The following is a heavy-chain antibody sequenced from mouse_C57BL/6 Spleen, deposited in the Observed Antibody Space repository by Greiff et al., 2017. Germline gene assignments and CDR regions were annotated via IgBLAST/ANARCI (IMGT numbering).Heavy chain of an antibody. V-gene: IGHV3-6*01. CDR1: GYSITSGYY. D-gene: IGHD2-3*01. J-gene: IGHJ1*03. Sequence: VMLQASGPGLVKPSQSLSLTCSFTGYSITSGYYWNWIRQFPGNKLEWMGYISYDGSNNYNPSLKNLISITRDTSKNQFFLKLNSVTTEDTATYYCARGGYYEYFDVGGTGTTVTVSS. CDR2: ISYDGSN. CDR3: ARGGYYEYFDV.